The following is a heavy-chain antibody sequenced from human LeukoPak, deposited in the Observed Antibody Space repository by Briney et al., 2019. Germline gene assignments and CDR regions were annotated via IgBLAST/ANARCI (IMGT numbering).Heavy chain of an antibody. J-gene: IGHJ4*02. CDR3: ARGKTKKYYYGSGSYPYFGY. Sequence: SETLSLTCTVSGGSISSSSYYWGWIRQPPGKGLEWIGEINHSGSTNYNPSLKSRVTISVDTSKNQFSLKLSSVTAADTAVYYCARGKTKKYYYGSGSYPYFGYWGQGTLVTVSS. CDR2: INHSGST. CDR1: GGSISSSSYY. V-gene: IGHV4-39*07. D-gene: IGHD3-10*01.